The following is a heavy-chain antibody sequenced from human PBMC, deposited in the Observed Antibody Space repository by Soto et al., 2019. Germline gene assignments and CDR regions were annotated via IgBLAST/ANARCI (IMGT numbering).Heavy chain of an antibody. CDR3: ARDGQWLPRDGLRSSYYDY. V-gene: IGHV3-33*01. J-gene: IGHJ4*02. CDR2: IWYDGGNK. Sequence: QVQLVESGGGVVQPGRSLRLSCAASGFNFSSYVMHWVRQAPGKGLEWVAVIWYDGGNKYYADSVKGRFTISRDNSKNTMYMQMNRLRAEDTAVYYCARDGQWLPRDGLRSSYYDYWGQGTLVTVSS. D-gene: IGHD6-19*01. CDR1: GFNFSSYV.